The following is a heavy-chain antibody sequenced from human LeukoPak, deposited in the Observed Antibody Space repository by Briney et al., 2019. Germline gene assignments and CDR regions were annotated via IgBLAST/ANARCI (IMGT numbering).Heavy chain of an antibody. CDR2: ISSSSSYI. J-gene: IGHJ4*02. CDR1: GFTFSSYD. CDR3: AREGGVLRGSGFDY. D-gene: IGHD1-26*01. Sequence: PGGSLRLSCAASGFTFSSYDMHWVRQATGKGLEWVSSISSSSSYIYYADSVKGRFTISRDNAKNSLYLQMNSLRAEDTAVYYCAREGGVLRGSGFDYWGQGTLVTVSS. V-gene: IGHV3-21*01.